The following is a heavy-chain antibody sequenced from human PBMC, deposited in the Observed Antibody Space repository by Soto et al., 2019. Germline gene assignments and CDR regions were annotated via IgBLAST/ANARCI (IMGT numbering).Heavy chain of an antibody. V-gene: IGHV1-46*01. Sequence: ASVKVSCKASGYTFTDYYMHWVRQAPGQGLEWMGWINPNGGSTTYAQKFQGRLTMTRDTSTSTVYMELSSLRSEDTAVYYCARDYRIADVWGQGTTVTV. J-gene: IGHJ6*02. CDR2: INPNGGST. CDR3: ARDYRIADV. D-gene: IGHD3-16*02. CDR1: GYTFTDYY.